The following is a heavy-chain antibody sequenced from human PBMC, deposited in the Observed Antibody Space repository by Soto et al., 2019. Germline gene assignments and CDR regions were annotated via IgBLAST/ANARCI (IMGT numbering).Heavy chain of an antibody. J-gene: IGHJ4*02. CDR3: ARRAPAPRAHIDY. Sequence: TSVSLSLTCSVGGGCISGSYWSWIRQAPGKGLEWLGYVYYTGSTNYSPSLRSRVSISGDTCKNEFSLRLSSVTAADTAVSFCARRAPAPRAHIDYCRQRTQATFT. CDR1: GGCISGSY. V-gene: IGHV4-59*01. CDR2: VYYTGST. D-gene: IGHD2-2*01.